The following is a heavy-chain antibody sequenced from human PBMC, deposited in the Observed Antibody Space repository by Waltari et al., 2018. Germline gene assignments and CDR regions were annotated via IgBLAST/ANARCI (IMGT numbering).Heavy chain of an antibody. CDR2: IIPILGTA. V-gene: IGHV1-69*08. Sequence: QVQLVQSGAEVKKPGSSVKVSCKASGGTFSSYAISWVRQAPGQGLEWMGRIIPILGTANYAQKCQGRVTITADKSTSTAYMELSSLRSEDTAVYYCARGSGQRYYDSSGYYRYNWFDPWGQGTLVTVSS. CDR1: GGTFSSYA. CDR3: ARGSGQRYYDSSGYYRYNWFDP. J-gene: IGHJ5*02. D-gene: IGHD3-22*01.